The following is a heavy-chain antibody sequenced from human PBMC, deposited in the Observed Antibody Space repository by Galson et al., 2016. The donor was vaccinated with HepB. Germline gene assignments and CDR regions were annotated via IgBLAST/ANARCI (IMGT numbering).Heavy chain of an antibody. V-gene: IGHV5-51*01. D-gene: IGHD2-15*01. CDR1: GYTFNTYW. CDR3: ARRRAVSGIDPMSLYYFDY. CDR2: IDPNDSDI. Sequence: QSGAEVKKSGDSLKISCEGFGYTFNTYWIAWVRQMPGKGLEFMGIIDPNDSDIRYSPSFRGQVTISADKSINTAYLQWSVLKASDTGIYDCARRRAVSGIDPMSLYYFDYWGQGALVTVSS. J-gene: IGHJ4*02.